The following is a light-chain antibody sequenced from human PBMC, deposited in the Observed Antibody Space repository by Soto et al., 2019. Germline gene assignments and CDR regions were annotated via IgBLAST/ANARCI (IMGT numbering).Light chain of an antibody. CDR3: GAWDSSLSAGV. V-gene: IGLV1-51*01. J-gene: IGLJ2*01. CDR1: SYNIGANY. Sequence: QSVLTQPPSVSAAPGQKVTISCSGSSYNIGANYVSWYQQLPGTAPKLLIYDNDKRPSGIPDRFSASTSGTSATLGITGLQTGDEADYYCGAWDSSLSAGVFGGGTQLTVL. CDR2: DND.